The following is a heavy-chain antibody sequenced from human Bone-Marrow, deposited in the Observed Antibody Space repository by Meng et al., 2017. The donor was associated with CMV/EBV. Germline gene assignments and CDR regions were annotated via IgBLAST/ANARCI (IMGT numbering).Heavy chain of an antibody. Sequence: GGSLRLSCAVYGGSFSGYYWSWIRQPPGKGLEWVSGINWHGGSAGYADSVKGRFTISRDNAKNSLYLQMNSLRAEDTALYYCARGLRGGYYYYYGMDVWGQGTTV. CDR1: GGSFSGYY. CDR3: ARGLRGGYYYYYGMDV. D-gene: IGHD4-17*01. V-gene: IGHV3-20*04. CDR2: INWHGGSA. J-gene: IGHJ6*01.